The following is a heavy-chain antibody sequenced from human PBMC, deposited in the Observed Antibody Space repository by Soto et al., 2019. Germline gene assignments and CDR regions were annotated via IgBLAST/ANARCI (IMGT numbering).Heavy chain of an antibody. Sequence: GGSLRLSCAASGFTFSSYGMHWVRQAPGKGLEWVAVIWYDGSNKYYADSVKGRFTISRDNSKNTLYLQMNSLRAEDTAVYYCARDGGATVVTPGLDYWGQGT. D-gene: IGHD1-26*01. J-gene: IGHJ4*02. V-gene: IGHV3-33*01. CDR1: GFTFSSYG. CDR3: ARDGGATVVTPGLDY. CDR2: IWYDGSNK.